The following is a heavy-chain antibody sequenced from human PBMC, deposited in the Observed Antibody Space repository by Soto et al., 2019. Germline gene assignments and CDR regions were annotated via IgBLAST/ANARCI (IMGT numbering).Heavy chain of an antibody. CDR2: VYSSGGT. CDR3: ARGQRFSDWFDP. CDR1: GGSMSSYY. J-gene: IGHJ5*02. V-gene: IGHV4-4*07. Sequence: QVHLQQSGPGLVNPSETLSLTCTVSGGSMSSYYWTWIRQPAGKGLEWIGRVYSSGGTHYNPSLNSRVTISLDTSKNQFSLRLLSVTDADTAVHYCARGQRFSDWFDPWGQGTLVTVSS. D-gene: IGHD3-3*01.